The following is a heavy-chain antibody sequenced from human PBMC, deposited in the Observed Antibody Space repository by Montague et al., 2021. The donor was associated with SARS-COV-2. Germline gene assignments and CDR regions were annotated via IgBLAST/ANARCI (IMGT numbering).Heavy chain of an antibody. CDR2: LYRSGSV. V-gene: IGHV4-39*02. CDR3: VRGAEEAHFAMDV. CDR1: GGFISDSYY. J-gene: IGHJ6*02. Sequence: SETLSLTCIVSGGFISDSYYWAWIRQALGKGLEWLGSLYRSGSVYSNPSLKSRVSISVDKSKNHFSLRLTSATAAETAVYYRVRGAEEAHFAMDVWGQGTTVTVSS. D-gene: IGHD3-10*01.